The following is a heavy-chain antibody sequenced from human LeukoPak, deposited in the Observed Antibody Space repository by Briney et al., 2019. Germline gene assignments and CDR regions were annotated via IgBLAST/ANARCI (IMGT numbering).Heavy chain of an antibody. CDR3: AKDMPPYCGGDCYSGRYFDY. D-gene: IGHD2-21*02. CDR2: ISGDADTT. Sequence: PGGSLRLSCAVSGFTFDDYAMHWVRQVPGKGLEWVSLISGDADTTHYADSVKGRFTISRDNSKNSLYLQMNSLRIEDTALYYCAKDMPPYCGGDCYSGRYFDYWGQGTLVTVSS. J-gene: IGHJ4*02. CDR1: GFTFDDYA. V-gene: IGHV3-43*02.